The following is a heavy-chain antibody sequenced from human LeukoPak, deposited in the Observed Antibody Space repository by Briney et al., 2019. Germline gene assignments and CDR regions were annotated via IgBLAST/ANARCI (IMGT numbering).Heavy chain of an antibody. Sequence: GGSLRLSCTVSGFTVSSNSMSWVRQAPGKGLEWVSHISSSGSTIYYADSVKGRFTISRDNAKNSLYLQMNSLRAEDTAVYYCAELGITMIGGVWGKGTTVTISS. CDR1: GFTVSSNS. J-gene: IGHJ6*04. D-gene: IGHD3-10*02. V-gene: IGHV3-48*04. CDR3: AELGITMIGGV. CDR2: ISSSGSTI.